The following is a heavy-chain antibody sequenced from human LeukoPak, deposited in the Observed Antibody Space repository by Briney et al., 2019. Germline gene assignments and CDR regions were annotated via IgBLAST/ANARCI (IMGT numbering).Heavy chain of an antibody. V-gene: IGHV1-8*03. J-gene: IGHJ4*02. D-gene: IGHD3-22*01. CDR2: MNPNSGNT. CDR1: GYTFTSYD. Sequence: ASVKVSCKAPGYTFTSYDINWVRQATGQGLEWMGWMNPNSGNTGYAQKFQGRVTITRNTSISTAYMELSSLRSEDTAVYYCARGTHDSSGYYHDYWGQGTLVTVSS. CDR3: ARGTHDSSGYYHDY.